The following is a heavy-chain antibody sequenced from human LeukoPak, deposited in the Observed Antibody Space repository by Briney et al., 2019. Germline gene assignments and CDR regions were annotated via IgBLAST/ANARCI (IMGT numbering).Heavy chain of an antibody. CDR3: ARDRSSSSD. J-gene: IGHJ4*02. CDR1: GYTFTNYG. Sequence: ASVKVSCKASGYTFTNYGISWVRQAPGQGLEWMGWISAYNGNTDYAQKFQGRVTMTADTSTSTAYVELRGLRSDDTAVYYCARDRSSSSDWGQGTLVTDSS. V-gene: IGHV1-18*01. D-gene: IGHD2-2*01. CDR2: ISAYNGNT.